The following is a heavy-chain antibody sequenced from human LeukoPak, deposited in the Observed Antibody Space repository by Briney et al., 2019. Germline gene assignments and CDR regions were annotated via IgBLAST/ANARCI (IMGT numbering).Heavy chain of an antibody. CDR2: INHSGST. J-gene: IGHJ4*02. CDR1: GGSFSGYY. CDR3: ARGDGVWWLRAPFDY. Sequence: SETLSLTCAVYGGSFSGYYWSWIRQPPGKGLEWIGEINHSGSTNYNPSLKSRVTISVDTSKNQFSLKLSSVTAADTAVYYCARGDGVWWLRAPFDYWGQGTLVTVSS. V-gene: IGHV4-34*01. D-gene: IGHD5-12*01.